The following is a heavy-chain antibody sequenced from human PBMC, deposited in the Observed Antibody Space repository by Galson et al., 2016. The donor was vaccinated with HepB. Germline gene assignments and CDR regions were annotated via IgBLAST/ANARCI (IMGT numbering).Heavy chain of an antibody. CDR2: ISKDGNDA. CDR3: ARVVELGRGFHV. Sequence: SLRLSCAASGFTFSSHWMHWVRQAPGKGLVWVSRISKDGNDAVYADSVKGRFSISRDDAKNTLFLQMNSLRVEDTAVYYCARVVELGRGFHVWGQGTTVTVSS. D-gene: IGHD3-10*01. J-gene: IGHJ6*02. CDR1: GFTFSSHW. V-gene: IGHV3-74*01.